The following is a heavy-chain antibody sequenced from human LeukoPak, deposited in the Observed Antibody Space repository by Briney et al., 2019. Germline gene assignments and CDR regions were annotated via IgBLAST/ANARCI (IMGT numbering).Heavy chain of an antibody. CDR1: GSTFRSYT. CDR2: ISSSSSYI. V-gene: IGHV3-21*01. CDR3: ASRPGGAYYDFWSGYLDY. J-gene: IGHJ4*02. D-gene: IGHD3-3*01. Sequence: GGSLRLSCAASGSTFRSYTMNWVRQAPGKGLEWVSSISSSSSYIYYADSMKGRFTISRDDAKNSLYLQMNSLRAEDTAVYYCASRPGGAYYDFWSGYLDYWGQGIQVTVSS.